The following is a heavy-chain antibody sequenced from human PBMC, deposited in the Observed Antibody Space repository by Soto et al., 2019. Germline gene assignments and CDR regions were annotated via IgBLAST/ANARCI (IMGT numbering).Heavy chain of an antibody. J-gene: IGHJ4*02. V-gene: IGHV1-46*01. CDR3: ARGGHVVVVTAALDY. Sequence: QVQLMQSGAEVKKPGASVKVSCTASGDTFTDYYIHWVRQAPGQGLEWMGTVNPNGGHTTYAQHFLGRVTMTRNTSTNTLYMELTSLTSDDTAIYYCARGGHVVVVTAALDYWGQGTLVTVSS. D-gene: IGHD2-21*02. CDR2: VNPNGGHT. CDR1: GDTFTDYY.